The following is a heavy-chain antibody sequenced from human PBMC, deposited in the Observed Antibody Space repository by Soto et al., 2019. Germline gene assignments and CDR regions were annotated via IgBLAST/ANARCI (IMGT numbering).Heavy chain of an antibody. J-gene: IGHJ5*02. CDR2: LNNYGNT. CDR1: GGSISSYR. Sequence: SETLSLTCTVSGGSISSYRWSWIRQPAGKGLEWIGRLNNYGNTYYNPSLKSRVTVSVDTSRNQFFLTLRSVTAADSAVYHCGRESGETWDYEASWGQGTPVTVS. D-gene: IGHD1-7*01. CDR3: GRESGETWDYEAS. V-gene: IGHV4-4*07.